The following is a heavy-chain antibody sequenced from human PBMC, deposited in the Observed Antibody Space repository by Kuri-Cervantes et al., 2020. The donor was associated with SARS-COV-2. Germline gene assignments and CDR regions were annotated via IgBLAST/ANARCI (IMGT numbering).Heavy chain of an antibody. CDR2: VSWNGSRT. CDR3: ARDQYYGSGSYYYYYGMDV. V-gene: IGHV3-35*01. Sequence: GESLKISCAASGFTFSNSDMNWVHQAPGKGLEWVSGVSWNGSRTHYADSVKGRFTTSRDNAKNSLYLQMNSLRAEDTAVYYCARDQYYGSGSYYYYYGMDVWGQGTTVTVSS. CDR1: GFTFSNSD. D-gene: IGHD3-10*01. J-gene: IGHJ6*02.